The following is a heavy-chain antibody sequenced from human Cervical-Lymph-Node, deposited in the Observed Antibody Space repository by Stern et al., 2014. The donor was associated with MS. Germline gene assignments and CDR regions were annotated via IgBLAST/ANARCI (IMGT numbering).Heavy chain of an antibody. CDR1: GYTFSNHA. Sequence: VQLVESGSELKKPGASVKVSCKTSGYTFSNHAMNWVRQAPGQGLEWMGWINTNPGNPTYAQGFTGRFVFSLDTSVSTAYLQISNLKADDTAVYYCARYAPTVITDFDYWGQGTLVTVSS. J-gene: IGHJ4*02. V-gene: IGHV7-4-1*02. CDR3: ARYAPTVITDFDY. D-gene: IGHD4-17*01. CDR2: INTNPGNP.